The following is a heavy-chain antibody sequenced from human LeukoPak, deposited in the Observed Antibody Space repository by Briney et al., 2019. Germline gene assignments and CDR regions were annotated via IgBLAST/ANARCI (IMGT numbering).Heavy chain of an antibody. CDR1: GYTFTSYG. Sequence: ASVTVSFKASGYTFTSYGISWVRQAPGQGLEWMGWISAYNGNTNYAQKLQGRVTMTTDTSTSTAYMELRSLRSDDTAVYYCARDYGDYVYYYYGMDVWGQGTTVTVSS. V-gene: IGHV1-18*01. J-gene: IGHJ6*02. CDR2: ISAYNGNT. D-gene: IGHD4-17*01. CDR3: ARDYGDYVYYYYGMDV.